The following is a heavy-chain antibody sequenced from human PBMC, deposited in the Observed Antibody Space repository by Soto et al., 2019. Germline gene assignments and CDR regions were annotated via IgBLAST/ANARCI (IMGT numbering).Heavy chain of an antibody. V-gene: IGHV1-18*01. J-gene: IGHJ4*02. D-gene: IGHD6-13*01. CDR1: GYTFTTYG. CDR3: ARDISQPQQPGDY. CDR2: ISPASGIT. Sequence: QVQVMQSGPEVKKPGASVKVSCKPSGYTFTTYGITWVRQAPGQGLEWMGWISPASGITYTAQSHEDRVSLTTDTSTSTAYMELRGLRPDDTALYYCARDISQPQQPGDYWGQGTLVTVTS.